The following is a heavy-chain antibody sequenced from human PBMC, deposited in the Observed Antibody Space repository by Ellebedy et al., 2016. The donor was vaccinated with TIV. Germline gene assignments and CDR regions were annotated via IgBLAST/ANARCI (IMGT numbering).Heavy chain of an antibody. CDR1: GYTFTSFA. D-gene: IGHD2-2*01. V-gene: IGHV1-3*01. CDR3: ARDRAVVVVPAAIPGTVDWFDP. J-gene: IGHJ5*02. CDR2: INAGNGNT. Sequence: ASVKVSCXGSGYTFTSFAMHWVRQAPGQRLEWMGWINAGNGNTKYSQKFQGRVTMTRDTSTSTVYMELSSLRSEDTAVYYCARDRAVVVVPAAIPGTVDWFDPWGQGTLVTVSS.